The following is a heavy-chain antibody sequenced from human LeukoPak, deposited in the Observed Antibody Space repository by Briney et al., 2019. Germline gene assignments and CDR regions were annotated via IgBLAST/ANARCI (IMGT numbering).Heavy chain of an antibody. D-gene: IGHD5-12*01. CDR1: GFTFSSYG. V-gene: IGHV3-30*02. CDR2: IRYDGSNK. CDR3: AKDLDIVATAWGGSLDY. Sequence: GGSLRLSCAVSGFTFSSYGMHWVRQAPGKGLEWVAFIRYDGSNKYYADSVKGRFTISRDNSKNTLYLQMNSLRAEDTAVYYCAKDLDIVATAWGGSLDYWGQGTLVTVSS. J-gene: IGHJ4*02.